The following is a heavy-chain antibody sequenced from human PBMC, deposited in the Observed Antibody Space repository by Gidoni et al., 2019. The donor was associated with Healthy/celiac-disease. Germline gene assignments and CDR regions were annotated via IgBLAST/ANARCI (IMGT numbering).Heavy chain of an antibody. D-gene: IGHD4-17*01. V-gene: IGHV4-61*02. Sequence: QVQLQESGPGLVKPSQTLSLTCTVSGGSISSGRYYWSWIRQPAGKGLVWIGRIYTSGSTNYNPSLKSRVTISVDTSKNQFSLKLSSVTAADTAVYYCAQTTVTGWFDPWGQGTLVTVSS. CDR1: GGSISSGRYY. CDR3: AQTTVTGWFDP. CDR2: IYTSGST. J-gene: IGHJ5*02.